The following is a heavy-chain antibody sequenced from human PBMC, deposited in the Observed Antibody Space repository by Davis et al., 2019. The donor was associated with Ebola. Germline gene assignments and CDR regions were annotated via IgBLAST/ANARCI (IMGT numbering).Heavy chain of an antibody. CDR1: GGSISSYY. J-gene: IGHJ3*02. CDR3: ARGYCSSTSCYWDAFDI. Sequence: PSETLSLTCTVSGGSISSYYWSWIRQPPGKGLEWIGYIYYSGSTNYNPSLKSRVTISVDTSKNQFSLKLSSVTAADTAVYYCARGYCSSTSCYWDAFDIWGQGTMVTVSS. CDR2: IYYSGST. D-gene: IGHD2-2*01. V-gene: IGHV4-59*01.